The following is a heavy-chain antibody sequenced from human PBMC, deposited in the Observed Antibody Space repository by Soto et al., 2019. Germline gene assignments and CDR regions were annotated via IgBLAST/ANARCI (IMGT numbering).Heavy chain of an antibody. CDR1: GWSFSGYY. Sequence: SETLSLTCAVYGWSFSGYYWSWIRQAPGKGLEWIGEINHSGSTNYNPSLKSRVTISVDTSKNQFSLKLSSVTAADTAVYYCASLYYYDSSGFAWFDPWGQGTLVTVSS. V-gene: IGHV4-34*01. J-gene: IGHJ5*02. D-gene: IGHD3-22*01. CDR2: INHSGST. CDR3: ASLYYYDSSGFAWFDP.